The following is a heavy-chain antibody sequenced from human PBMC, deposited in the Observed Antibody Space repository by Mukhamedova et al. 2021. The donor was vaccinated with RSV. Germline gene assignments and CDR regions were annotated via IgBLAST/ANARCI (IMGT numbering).Heavy chain of an antibody. V-gene: IGHV4-39*01. CDR3: ARPPNYISGYVDV. D-gene: IGHD6-19*01. CDR2: IYYSGST. J-gene: IGHJ6*02. Sequence: GSIYYSGSTYYNPSLKSRVTISVDTSKNQFSLKLSSVTAADTAVYYCARPPNYISGYVDVWGQGTTVTVSS.